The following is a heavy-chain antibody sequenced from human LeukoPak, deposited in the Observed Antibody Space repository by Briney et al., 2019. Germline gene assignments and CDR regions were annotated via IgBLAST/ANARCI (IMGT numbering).Heavy chain of an antibody. D-gene: IGHD2-2*01. CDR2: ISAYNDNT. V-gene: IGHV1-18*01. Sequence: ASVKVSCKASGYTFTSYGISWVRQAPEQGLEWMGWISAYNDNTNYAQKLQGRVTMTTDTSTSTAYMELRSLRSDDTAVYYCASRYCSSSTSCYAEDAFDIWGQGTMVTVSS. CDR1: GYTFTSYG. J-gene: IGHJ3*02. CDR3: ASRYCSSSTSCYAEDAFDI.